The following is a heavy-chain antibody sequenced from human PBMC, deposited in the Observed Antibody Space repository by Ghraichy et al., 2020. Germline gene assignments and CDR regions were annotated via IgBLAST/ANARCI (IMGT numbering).Heavy chain of an antibody. V-gene: IGHV3-7*03. Sequence: GALRLSCAVSGFTFSSFWMTWVRQAPGKGLEWVANINEGGHGEYYVDSVKGRFTISRDNAKNSLYLQMSSLRAEDTAVYYCARVCRCGWGSDYWGQGILVTVSS. D-gene: IGHD6-19*01. CDR2: INEGGHGE. CDR1: GFTFSSFW. J-gene: IGHJ4*02. CDR3: ARVCRCGWGSDY.